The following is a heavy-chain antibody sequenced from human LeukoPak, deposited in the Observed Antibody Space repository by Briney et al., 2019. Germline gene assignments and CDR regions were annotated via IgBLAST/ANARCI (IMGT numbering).Heavy chain of an antibody. CDR1: GFTFSSYA. D-gene: IGHD3-3*01. CDR3: ARDSRDRRFLEPHQGPVWYYFDY. J-gene: IGHJ4*02. Sequence: PGGSLRLSCAASGFTFSSYAMSWVRQAPGKGLEWVSAISGSGGSTYYADSVKGRFTISRDNSKNTLYLQMNSLRAEETALYYCARDSRDRRFLEPHQGPVWYYFDYWGQGTLVTVSS. V-gene: IGHV3-23*01. CDR2: ISGSGGST.